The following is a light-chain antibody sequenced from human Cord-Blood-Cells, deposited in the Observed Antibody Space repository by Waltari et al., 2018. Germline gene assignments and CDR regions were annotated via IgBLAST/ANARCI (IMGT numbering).Light chain of an antibody. CDR2: EGS. CDR1: SSDVGRYNL. CDR3: CSYAGSSTYV. V-gene: IGLV2-23*01. J-gene: IGLJ1*01. Sequence: QSALTQPASVSGSPGKSITISCTGTSSDVGRYNLVSWYQQHPGKAPNPMIYEGSKRPPGVSNRFAGSKSGNTASLTISGLQAEDEADYYCCSYAGSSTYVFGTGTKVTVL.